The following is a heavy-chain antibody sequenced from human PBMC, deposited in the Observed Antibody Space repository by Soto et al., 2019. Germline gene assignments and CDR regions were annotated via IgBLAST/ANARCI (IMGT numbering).Heavy chain of an antibody. CDR1: GGTFSSYA. J-gene: IGHJ4*02. D-gene: IGHD1-26*01. Sequence: ASVKVSCKAPGGTFSSYAISWVRQAPGQGLEWMGGIIPIFGTANYAQKFQGRVTITADESTSTAYMELSSLRSEDTAVYYCASRSIVGATLVFYFDYWGQGTLDTVSS. CDR3: ASRSIVGATLVFYFDY. V-gene: IGHV1-69*13. CDR2: IIPIFGTA.